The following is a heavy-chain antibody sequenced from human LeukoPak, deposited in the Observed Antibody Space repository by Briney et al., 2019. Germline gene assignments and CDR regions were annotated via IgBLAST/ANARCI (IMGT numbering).Heavy chain of an antibody. CDR1: GYTFTSYD. D-gene: IGHD1-26*01. Sequence: ASVKVSCKASGYTFTSYDINWVRQATGQGLEWMGWMNPNSGNTGYAQKFQGRVTMTRNTSISTAYMELSSLRSEDTAVYYCARAEVGSTLKYYYYYMDVWGKGTTVTVSS. V-gene: IGHV1-8*01. J-gene: IGHJ6*03. CDR2: MNPNSGNT. CDR3: ARAEVGSTLKYYYYYMDV.